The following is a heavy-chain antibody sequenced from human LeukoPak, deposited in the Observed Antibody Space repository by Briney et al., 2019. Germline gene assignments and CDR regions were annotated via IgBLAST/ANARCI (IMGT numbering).Heavy chain of an antibody. CDR1: GGSVSSNSYF. Sequence: SETLSLTCTVSGGSVSSNSYFLGWIRQPPGKGLEWIGSIYYSGSTYYNPSLKSRVTISVDTSKNQFSLKLSSVTAADTAVYYCARIVGYSYGYSNYWGQGTLVTVSS. V-gene: IGHV4-39*01. CDR2: IYYSGST. D-gene: IGHD5-18*01. J-gene: IGHJ4*02. CDR3: ARIVGYSYGYSNY.